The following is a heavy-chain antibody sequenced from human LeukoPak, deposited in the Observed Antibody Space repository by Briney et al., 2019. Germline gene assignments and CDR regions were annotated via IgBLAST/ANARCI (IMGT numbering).Heavy chain of an antibody. Sequence: GGSLRFSCAASGFTVNSDYMSWVRQAPGKGLEWVAFLYSGGSTYYADSVKGRFTISRDNSKNSLYLQMNSLRAEDTAVYYCAKDASLYYDFWSGYPPPDYWGQGTLVTVSS. CDR2: LYSGGST. J-gene: IGHJ4*02. D-gene: IGHD3-3*01. CDR3: AKDASLYYDFWSGYPPPDY. CDR1: GFTVNSDY. V-gene: IGHV3-53*01.